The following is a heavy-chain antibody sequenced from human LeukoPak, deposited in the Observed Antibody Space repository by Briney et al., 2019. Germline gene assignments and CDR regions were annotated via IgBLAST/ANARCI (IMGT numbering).Heavy chain of an antibody. Sequence: GGSLRLSCAASGFTFSSYWMSWVRQAPGKGLEWVANIKQDGSEKYYVDSVKGRFTISRDNAKNSLYLQMNSLRAEDTAAYYCARDPPGYCSSTSCHQGFDPWGQGTLVTVSS. CDR1: GFTFSSYW. CDR3: ARDPPGYCSSTSCHQGFDP. J-gene: IGHJ5*02. V-gene: IGHV3-7*01. D-gene: IGHD2-2*01. CDR2: IKQDGSEK.